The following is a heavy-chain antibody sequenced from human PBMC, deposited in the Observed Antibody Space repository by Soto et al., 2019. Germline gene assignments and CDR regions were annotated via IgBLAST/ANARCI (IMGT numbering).Heavy chain of an antibody. J-gene: IGHJ4*02. CDR1: GFSVSSNY. CDR3: ARLSRSGGGY. CDR2: IYAAGNT. V-gene: IGHV3-53*01. Sequence: GGSLRLSCAASGFSVSSNYMTWVRQAPGKGLEWVSVIYAAGNTYYADSVKGRFTISRDNSKDMLYLQMNSLRAEDTAMYYCARLSRSGGGYWGQGTLVNVSS. D-gene: IGHD3-10*01.